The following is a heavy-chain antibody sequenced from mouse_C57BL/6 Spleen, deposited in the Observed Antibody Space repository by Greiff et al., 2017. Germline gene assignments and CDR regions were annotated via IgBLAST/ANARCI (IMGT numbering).Heavy chain of an antibody. CDR3: ARRGYGSSYGFDY. D-gene: IGHD1-1*01. CDR1: GYSFTGYF. CDR2: INPYNGDT. V-gene: IGHV1-20*01. Sequence: EVKLQESGPELVKPGDSVKISCKASGYSFTGYFMNWVMQSHGKSLEWIGRINPYNGDTFYNQKFKGKATLTVDKSSSTAHMELRSLTSEDSAVYYCARRGYGSSYGFDYWGQGTTLTVSS. J-gene: IGHJ2*01.